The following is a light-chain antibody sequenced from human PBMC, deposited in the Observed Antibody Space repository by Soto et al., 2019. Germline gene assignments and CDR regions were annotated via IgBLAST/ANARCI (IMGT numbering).Light chain of an antibody. J-gene: IGLJ1*01. CDR2: EVT. Sequence: QSVLTQPPSASGSPGQSVTISYTGTSSDVGGYNYVSWYQQRPGKAPKLIIYEVTKRPSGVPDRVFGSKSGNTASLTVSGLQADDEADYYCCSFAGTNSFVFGTGTKVTVL. V-gene: IGLV2-8*01. CDR1: SSDVGGYNY. CDR3: CSFAGTNSFV.